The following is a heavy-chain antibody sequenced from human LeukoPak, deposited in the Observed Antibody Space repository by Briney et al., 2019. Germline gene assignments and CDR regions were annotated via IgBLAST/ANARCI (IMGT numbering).Heavy chain of an antibody. CDR3: ARGYSPASYGMDV. Sequence: ASVKVSCKASGGTFSNYAISWVRQAPGQGLEWMGGIIPIFGTANYAQKFQGRVTITADESTSTAYMELSSLRSEDTAVYYCARGYSPASYGMDVWGRGTTVTVSS. J-gene: IGHJ6*02. CDR1: GGTFSNYA. D-gene: IGHD2-2*01. CDR2: IIPIFGTA. V-gene: IGHV1-69*01.